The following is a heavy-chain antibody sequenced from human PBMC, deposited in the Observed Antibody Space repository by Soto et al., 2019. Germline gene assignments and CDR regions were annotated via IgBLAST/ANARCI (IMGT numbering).Heavy chain of an antibody. CDR2: ISYDGSNK. CDR1: GFTFSGYG. Sequence: QVQLVESGGGVVQPGRSLRLSCAASGFTFSGYGMHWVRQAPGKGLEWVAVISYDGSNKYYADSVKGRFTISRDNSKNTLYLQMNSLRAEDTAVYYCIRSSSRVLDYWGQGTLVTVSS. CDR3: IRSSSRVLDY. J-gene: IGHJ4*02. D-gene: IGHD6-13*01. V-gene: IGHV3-30*03.